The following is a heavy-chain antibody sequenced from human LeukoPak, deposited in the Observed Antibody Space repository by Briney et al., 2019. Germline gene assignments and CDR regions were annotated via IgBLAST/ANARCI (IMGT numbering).Heavy chain of an antibody. J-gene: IGHJ4*02. CDR1: GFTFGDYA. CDR3: TRDWHIVVVTAIPPLY. V-gene: IGHV3-49*03. CDR2: IRSKAYGGTT. Sequence: PGGSLRLSGAASGFTFGDYAMSWFRQAPGQGLEWVGFIRSKAYGGTTEYAASVKGRFTISRDDSKSIAYLQMNSLKTEDTAVYYCTRDWHIVVVTAIPPLYWGQGTLVTVSS. D-gene: IGHD2-21*02.